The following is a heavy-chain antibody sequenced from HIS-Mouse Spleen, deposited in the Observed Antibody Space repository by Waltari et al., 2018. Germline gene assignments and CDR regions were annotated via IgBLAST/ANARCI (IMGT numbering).Heavy chain of an antibody. CDR2: INHSGST. J-gene: IGHJ3*02. V-gene: IGHV4-34*01. CDR3: ARGELYSSSWYAFDI. D-gene: IGHD6-13*01. CDR1: GGSFSGYY. Sequence: QVQLQQWGAGLLKPSETLSLTCAVYGGSFSGYYWSWIRQPPGKGLEWIGEINHSGSTNYNPALKRRVTISVETSKNQFSLKLSSVTAADTAVYYCARGELYSSSWYAFDIWGQGTMVTVSS.